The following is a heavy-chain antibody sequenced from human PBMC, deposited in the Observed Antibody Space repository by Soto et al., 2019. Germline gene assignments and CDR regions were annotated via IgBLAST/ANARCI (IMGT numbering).Heavy chain of an antibody. CDR3: ARDSGYDEGPWFDP. CDR2: IYYSGST. Sequence: SETLFLTCTVSGGSISSGGYYWSWIRQHPGKGLEWIGYIYYSGSTYYNPSLKSRVTISVDTSKNQFSLKLSSVTAADTAVYYCARDSGYDEGPWFDPWGQGTLVTVSS. V-gene: IGHV4-31*03. D-gene: IGHD5-12*01. J-gene: IGHJ5*02. CDR1: GGSISSGGYY.